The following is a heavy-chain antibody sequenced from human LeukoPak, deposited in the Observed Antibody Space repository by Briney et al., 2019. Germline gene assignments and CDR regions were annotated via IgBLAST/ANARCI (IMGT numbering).Heavy chain of an antibody. CDR1: GYTFTSYG. CDR2: ISTYNGDT. D-gene: IGHD3-9*01. V-gene: IGHV1-18*01. CDR3: ARGGYDILTGSHLDY. J-gene: IGHJ4*02. Sequence: ASVKVSCKASGYTFTSYGISWVRQAPGQGLEWMGWISTYNGDTNYAQKLQGRVTMTTDTSTNTAYMELRSLRSDDTAVYYCARGGYDILTGSHLDYWGQGTLVTVSS.